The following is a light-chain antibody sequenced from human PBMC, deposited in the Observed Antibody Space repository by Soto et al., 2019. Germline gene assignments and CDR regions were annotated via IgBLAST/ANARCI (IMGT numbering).Light chain of an antibody. CDR2: DTS. Sequence: QAVVTQEPSLTVSPGETVTLTCGSSTGAVTGGHYPCWYQQKPGQAPRTLLFDTSNKHSWTPARFSGSLLGDKAALTLSGAQPEDEADYFCLLSYSGAWVFGGGTKLTVL. CDR3: LLSYSGAWV. V-gene: IGLV7-46*01. CDR1: TGAVTGGHY. J-gene: IGLJ3*02.